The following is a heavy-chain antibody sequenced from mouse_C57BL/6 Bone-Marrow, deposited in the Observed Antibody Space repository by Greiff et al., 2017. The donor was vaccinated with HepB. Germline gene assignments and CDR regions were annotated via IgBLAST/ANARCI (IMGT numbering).Heavy chain of an antibody. D-gene: IGHD2-2*01. CDR2: IYPGNSDT. V-gene: IGHV1-5*01. Sequence: EVQLQQSGTVLARPGASVKMSCKTSGYTFTSYWMHWVKQRPGQGLEWIGAIYPGNSDTSYNQKFKGKAKLTAGTSASTAYMELSSLTNEDSAVYYCTRQGYLAWFAYWGQGTLVTVSA. J-gene: IGHJ3*01. CDR3: TRQGYLAWFAY. CDR1: GYTFTSYW.